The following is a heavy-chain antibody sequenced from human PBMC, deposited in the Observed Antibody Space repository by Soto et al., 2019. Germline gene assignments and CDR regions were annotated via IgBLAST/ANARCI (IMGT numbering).Heavy chain of an antibody. CDR1: GFTFSSYW. CDR3: ALLCWETENNWFYP. CDR2: INSDGSST. V-gene: IGHV3-74*01. Sequence: GGSLRLSCAASGFTFSSYWMHWVRQAPGKGLVWVSRINSDGSSTSYADSVKGRFTISRDNAKNTLYLQMNSLRAEDTAVYFCALLCWETENNWFYPWGQGALVTVSS. D-gene: IGHD3-10*02. J-gene: IGHJ5*02.